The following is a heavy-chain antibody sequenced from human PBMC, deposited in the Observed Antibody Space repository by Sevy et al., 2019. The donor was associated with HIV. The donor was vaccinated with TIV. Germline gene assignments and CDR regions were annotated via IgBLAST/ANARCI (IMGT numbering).Heavy chain of an antibody. CDR1: GFTFSSYA. Sequence: GGSLRLSCAASGFTFSSYAMSWVRQAPGKGLEWVSAISGSGGSTYYADSVKGRFTISRDNSKNTLYLQMNSLRAEDTDVYYCAKAFMVQGVIITPGPNWFDPWGQGTLVTVSS. V-gene: IGHV3-23*01. D-gene: IGHD3-10*01. J-gene: IGHJ5*02. CDR3: AKAFMVQGVIITPGPNWFDP. CDR2: ISGSGGST.